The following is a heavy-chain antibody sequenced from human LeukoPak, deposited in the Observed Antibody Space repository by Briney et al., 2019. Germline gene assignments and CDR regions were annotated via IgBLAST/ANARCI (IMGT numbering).Heavy chain of an antibody. J-gene: IGHJ5*02. CDR2: MSYSGST. CDR1: GGSISSGGYY. V-gene: IGHV4-61*08. CDR3: ARGGYYYDSSGYLGA. D-gene: IGHD3-22*01. Sequence: PSETLSLTCTVSGGSISSGGYYWSWIRQPPGKGLEWIGYMSYSGSTNYNPSLKSRVTISVDTSKNQFSLKLSSVTAADTAVYYCARGGYYYDSSGYLGAWGQGTLVTVSS.